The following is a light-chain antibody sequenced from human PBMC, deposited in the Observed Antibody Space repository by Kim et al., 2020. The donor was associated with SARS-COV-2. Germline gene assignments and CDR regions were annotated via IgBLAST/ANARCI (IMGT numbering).Light chain of an antibody. Sequence: ASVGDRVTITCRGSRGIGSYMNWYQQKPGKAPVLLIYAASSFQSGVPSRFSGSGSGTDFTLTISSLQPEDFATYFCLQHNSYPITFGQGTRLEIK. J-gene: IGKJ5*01. CDR2: AAS. V-gene: IGKV1-9*01. CDR3: LQHNSYPIT. CDR1: RGIGSY.